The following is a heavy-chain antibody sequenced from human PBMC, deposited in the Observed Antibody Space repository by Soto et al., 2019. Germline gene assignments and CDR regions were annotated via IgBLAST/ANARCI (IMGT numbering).Heavy chain of an antibody. CDR2: VYSSGST. CDR1: GDSITSYN. V-gene: IGHV4-59*01. J-gene: IGHJ5*02. D-gene: IGHD2-21*01. Sequence: SETLSLTCTVSGDSITSYNWNWLRQPPGKALEWIGYVYSSGSTNYNPSLKSRVTISVDTSRNQFSLKVNSVTAADTAMYYCARRAVVAVTGSLDNWLDPWGQGILVT. CDR3: ARRAVVAVTGSLDNWLDP.